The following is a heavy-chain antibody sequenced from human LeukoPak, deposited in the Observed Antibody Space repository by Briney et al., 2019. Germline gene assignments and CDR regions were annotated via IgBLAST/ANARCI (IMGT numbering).Heavy chain of an antibody. Sequence: GGSLRLSCAGSGFSFSTYAMTWVRQAPGMGLESVSAISGSGGYTYYADSVKGRFTISRDNSKNTLYLEMNSLRAEDTAIYYCAKAEGKNPTGGRWLDWGQGTLVTVSS. J-gene: IGHJ4*02. D-gene: IGHD6-19*01. CDR3: AKAEGKNPTGGRWLD. CDR2: ISGSGGYT. CDR1: GFSFSTYA. V-gene: IGHV3-23*01.